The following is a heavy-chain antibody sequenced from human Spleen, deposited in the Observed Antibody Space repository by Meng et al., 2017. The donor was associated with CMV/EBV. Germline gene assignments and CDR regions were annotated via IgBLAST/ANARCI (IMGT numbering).Heavy chain of an antibody. CDR1: GGSISSYY. CDR2: LYYSGST. J-gene: IGHJ4*02. Sequence: SETLSLTCTVSGGSISSYYWSWIRQPPGKGLEWIGYLYYSGSTNYNPSLKSRVTIALDTSKNQFSLKVSSVTAADSAIYYCARDARGDALPHYWGQGTLVTVSS. V-gene: IGHV4-59*01. CDR3: ARDARGDALPHY. D-gene: IGHD3-16*01.